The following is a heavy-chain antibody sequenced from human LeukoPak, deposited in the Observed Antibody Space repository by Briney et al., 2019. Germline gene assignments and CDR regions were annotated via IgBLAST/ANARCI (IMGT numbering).Heavy chain of an antibody. J-gene: IGHJ4*02. CDR2: IYHSGST. CDR3: ARGVPAAVTNYFDY. V-gene: IGHV4-4*02. CDR1: GGSISSSNW. D-gene: IGHD2-2*01. Sequence: SETLSLTCAVSGGSISSSNWWSWVRQPPGKGLEWIGEIYHSGSTNYNPSLKSRVTISVDKSKNQFSLKLSSVTAADTAVYYCARGVPAAVTNYFDYWGQGTLVTVSS.